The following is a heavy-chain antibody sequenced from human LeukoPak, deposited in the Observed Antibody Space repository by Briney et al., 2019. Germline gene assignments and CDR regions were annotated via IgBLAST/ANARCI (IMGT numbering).Heavy chain of an antibody. CDR1: GFTFSSYE. CDR2: ITRCGSTI. J-gene: IGHJ3*02. Sequence: PGGSLRLSCAASGFTFSSYEMNWVRHAPGKGLDWVSYITRCGSTIYYADSVKGRFTISRDNAKNSLYLQMNSLRAEDTAVYYCARDKTPYCGGECFAFDIWGQGTMVTVSS. D-gene: IGHD2-21*01. CDR3: ARDKTPYCGGECFAFDI. V-gene: IGHV3-48*03.